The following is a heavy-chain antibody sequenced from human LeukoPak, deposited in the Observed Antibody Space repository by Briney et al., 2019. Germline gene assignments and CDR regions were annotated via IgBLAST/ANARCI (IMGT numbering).Heavy chain of an antibody. Sequence: SETLSLTCTVSGGSISPYYWSWIRQPPWKGLEWIGYIYYSGSTNYSPSLKSRVTISVDTSKNQFSLKLSSVTAADTAVYYCARSELLWFGGVNSGFDYWGQGTLVTVSS. V-gene: IGHV4-59*01. CDR3: ARSELLWFGGVNSGFDY. J-gene: IGHJ4*02. CDR2: IYYSGST. CDR1: GGSISPYY. D-gene: IGHD3-10*01.